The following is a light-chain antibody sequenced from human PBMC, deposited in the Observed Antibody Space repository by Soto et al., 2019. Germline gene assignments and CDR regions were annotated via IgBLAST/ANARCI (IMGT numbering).Light chain of an antibody. CDR1: QSVGTS. CDR2: KAS. Sequence: DIQRTQSPATLSASVGDRVTITCRASQSVGTSLAWFQQRPGKAPKGLISKASTLESGAPSRFTGSGSGTEFALTITSLQPEDFATYYCQQYYSYPWTFG. J-gene: IGKJ1*01. CDR3: QQYYSYPWT. V-gene: IGKV1-5*03.